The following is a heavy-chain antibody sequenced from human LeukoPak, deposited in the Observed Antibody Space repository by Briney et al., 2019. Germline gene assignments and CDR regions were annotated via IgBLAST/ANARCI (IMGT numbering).Heavy chain of an antibody. CDR1: GFAFSNYA. Sequence: GGSLRLSCAASGFAFSNYAMSWVRQAPGKGLEWVSAITGVGSGIYYADSMKSRFPISRANSKNTLYRQITSLRAEEAAVSHRAKWGHYDVLPGYYVSAYWGQGTLVTVSS. J-gene: IGHJ4*02. CDR3: AKWGHYDVLPGYYVSAY. D-gene: IGHD3-9*01. CDR2: ITGVGSGI. V-gene: IGHV3-23*01.